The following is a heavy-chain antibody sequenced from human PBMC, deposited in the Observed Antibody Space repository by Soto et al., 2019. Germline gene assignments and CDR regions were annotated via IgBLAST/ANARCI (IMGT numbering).Heavy chain of an antibody. CDR1: GYTFTSYG. CDR3: ARDQDYYDSSGYYYPHWYFDL. V-gene: IGHV1-18*01. Sequence: QVQLVQSGAEVKKPGASVKVSCKASGYTFTSYGISWVRQAPGQGLEWMGWFSAYNGNTNYAQKLQGRVTMTTDTSTSTAYMELRSLRSDDTAVYYCARDQDYYDSSGYYYPHWYFDLWGRGTLVTVSS. J-gene: IGHJ2*01. D-gene: IGHD3-22*01. CDR2: FSAYNGNT.